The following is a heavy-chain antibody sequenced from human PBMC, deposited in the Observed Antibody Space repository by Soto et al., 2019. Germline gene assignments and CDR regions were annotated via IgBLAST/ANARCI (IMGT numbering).Heavy chain of an antibody. V-gene: IGHV3-11*05. CDR2: ITSSSDYT. Sequence: QEQLVESGGGLVRPGGSLRLSCAASGFTFSAYYMTWMRQAPGKGLEWVSYITSSSDYTNYAGSVKGRFTISRDNAKNPLYLQMNIMRVEDTAVYYCVREYYYGMDVWGQGTTVTVSS. CDR3: VREYYYGMDV. CDR1: GFTFSAYY. J-gene: IGHJ6*02.